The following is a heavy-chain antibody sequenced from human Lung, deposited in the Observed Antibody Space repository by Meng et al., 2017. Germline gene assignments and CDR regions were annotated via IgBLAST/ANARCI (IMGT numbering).Heavy chain of an antibody. D-gene: IGHD4-11*01. CDR2: INHSGST. CDR1: GGSVSDYH. Sequence: LLSTSDTFVLTCVVSGGSVSDYHWSWLLQTPVKGLEWVGEINHSGSTISNPSLESRATISVDTSQNNLSLKLSSVTAADSAVYYCARGPTTMAHDFDYWGQGTLVTVSS. J-gene: IGHJ4*02. V-gene: IGHV4-34*01. CDR3: ARGPTTMAHDFDY.